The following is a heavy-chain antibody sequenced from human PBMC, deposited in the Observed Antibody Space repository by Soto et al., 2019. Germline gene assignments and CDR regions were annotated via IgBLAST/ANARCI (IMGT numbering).Heavy chain of an antibody. CDR1: GGSFIGYY. J-gene: IGHJ6*02. D-gene: IGHD6-13*01. CDR2: INHSGST. Sequence: SETLSLTCAVYGGSFIGYYWSWIRQPPGKGLEWIGEINHSGSTNYNPSLKSRVTISVDTSKNQFSLKLSSVTAADTAVYYCARDSTGSSWYPPYYYYGMDVWGQGTTVTVSS. V-gene: IGHV4-34*01. CDR3: ARDSTGSSWYPPYYYYGMDV.